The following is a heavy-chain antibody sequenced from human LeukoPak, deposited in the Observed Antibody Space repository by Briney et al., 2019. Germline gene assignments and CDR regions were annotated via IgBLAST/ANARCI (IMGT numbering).Heavy chain of an antibody. CDR3: ARERGTYSSSPGFDY. J-gene: IGHJ4*02. Sequence: SVKVSCKASGGTFSSYAISWVRQAPGQGLEWMGGIIPTFGTANYAQKFQGRVTITADESTSTAYMELSSLRSEDTAVYYCARERGTYSSSPGFDYWGQGTLVTVSS. V-gene: IGHV1-69*13. D-gene: IGHD6-13*01. CDR2: IIPTFGTA. CDR1: GGTFSSYA.